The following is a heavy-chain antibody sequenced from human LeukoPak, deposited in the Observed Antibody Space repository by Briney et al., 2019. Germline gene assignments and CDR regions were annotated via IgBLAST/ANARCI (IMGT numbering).Heavy chain of an antibody. Sequence: GSLRLSCAASGFTFSSYAMHWVRQAPGKGLEWVAVISYDGSNKYYADSVKGRFTISRDNSKNTLYLQMNSLRAEDTAVYYCARDSMDFWSGYYYYYYYGMDVWGQGTTVTVSS. CDR2: ISYDGSNK. CDR3: ARDSMDFWSGYYYYYYYGMDV. J-gene: IGHJ6*02. D-gene: IGHD3-3*01. V-gene: IGHV3-30-3*01. CDR1: GFTFSSYA.